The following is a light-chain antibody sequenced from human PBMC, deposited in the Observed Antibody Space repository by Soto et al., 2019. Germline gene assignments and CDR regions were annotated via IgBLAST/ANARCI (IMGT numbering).Light chain of an antibody. V-gene: IGLV2-23*01. CDR3: CSYAGDSSYV. Sequence: QSVLTQPASVSGSPGQSITISCTGTSSYVGSYNLVSWYLQHPGKAPKLMIYDGSKRPSGVSNRFSGSKSGNTASLTISGLQTEDEADYYCCSYAGDSSYVFGTGTKVTGL. CDR1: SSYVGSYNL. CDR2: DGS. J-gene: IGLJ1*01.